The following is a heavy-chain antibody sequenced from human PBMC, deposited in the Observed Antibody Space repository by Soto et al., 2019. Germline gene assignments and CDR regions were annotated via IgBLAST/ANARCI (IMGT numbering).Heavy chain of an antibody. CDR2: INAGNGNT. CDR3: ARDSTYYYYGMDV. CDR1: GYTFTGYY. Sequence: ASVKVSCKASGYTFTGYYMNWVLQAPGQRLEWVGWINAGNGNTKYSQKFQGRVTITRDTSASTAYMELSSLRSEDTAVYYCARDSTYYYYGMDVWGQGTTVTVSS. J-gene: IGHJ6*02. V-gene: IGHV1-3*01.